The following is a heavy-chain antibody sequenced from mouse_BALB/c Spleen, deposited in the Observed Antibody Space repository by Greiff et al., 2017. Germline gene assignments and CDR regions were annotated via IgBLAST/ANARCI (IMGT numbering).Heavy chain of an antibody. J-gene: IGHJ4*01. CDR2: ISSGGSYT. D-gene: IGHD1-1*02. CDR1: GFTFSSYT. Sequence: DVQLVESGGGLVKPGGSLKLSCAASGFTFSSYTMSWVRQTPEKRLEWVATISSGGSYTYYPDSVKGRFTISRDNAKNTLYLQMSSLKSEDTAMYYCTREWGGNYALDYWGQGTSVTDSS. CDR3: TREWGGNYALDY. V-gene: IGHV5-6-4*01.